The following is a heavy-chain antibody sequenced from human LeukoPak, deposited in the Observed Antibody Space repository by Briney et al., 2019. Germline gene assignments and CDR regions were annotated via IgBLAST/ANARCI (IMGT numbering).Heavy chain of an antibody. CDR1: GYTFAGYH. Sequence: ASVKVSCKASGYTFAGYHMHWVRQAPGQGLEWMGWINPNSGGTNYAQKFQGRVTMTRDTSISTAYMGLSRLRSDDTAVYYCARLSFWSGYTVDYWGQGTLVTVSS. J-gene: IGHJ4*02. D-gene: IGHD3-3*01. CDR3: ARLSFWSGYTVDY. CDR2: INPNSGGT. V-gene: IGHV1-2*02.